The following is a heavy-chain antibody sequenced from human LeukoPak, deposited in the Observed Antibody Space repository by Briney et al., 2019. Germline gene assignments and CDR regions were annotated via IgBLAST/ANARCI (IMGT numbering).Heavy chain of an antibody. CDR1: GGSFSGYY. CDR2: INHSGST. V-gene: IGHV4-34*01. CDR3: ARGDCSSTSCPNYYGMDV. Sequence: SETLSLTCAVYGGSFSGYYWSWIRQPPGKGLEWIGEINHSGSTNCNPSLKSRVTISVDTSKNQFSLKLSSVTAADTAVYYCARGDCSSTSCPNYYGMDVWGKGTTVTVSS. J-gene: IGHJ6*04. D-gene: IGHD2-2*01.